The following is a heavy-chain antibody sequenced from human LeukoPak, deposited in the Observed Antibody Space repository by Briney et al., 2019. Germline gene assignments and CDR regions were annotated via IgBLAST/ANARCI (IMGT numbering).Heavy chain of an antibody. J-gene: IGHJ3*02. CDR2: IRSNTYGGTT. V-gene: IGHV3-49*03. D-gene: IGHD5-18*01. CDR1: GFTFGDYA. CDR3: TRVPGYSYGYETFDI. Sequence: GGSLRLSCTASGFTFGDYAMSWFRQAPGKGLEWVGFIRSNTYGGTTEYVASVKGRFTISRDDSKCIDYLQMNSLKTEDTAVYYCTRVPGYSYGYETFDIWGQGTMVTVSS.